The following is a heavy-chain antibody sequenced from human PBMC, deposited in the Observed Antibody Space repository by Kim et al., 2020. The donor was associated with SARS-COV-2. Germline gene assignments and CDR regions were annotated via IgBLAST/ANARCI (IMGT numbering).Heavy chain of an antibody. J-gene: IGHJ5*01. D-gene: IGHD4-17*01. CDR3: ARAVSRTTVTRGVHWFDS. Sequence: SVKVSCKASGDTFNNYAISWIRQAPGQGLDWMGTFIPVFGTADYAQKFQGRVTITADESASTAYMEVTSLRSEDAAMDYCARAVSRTTVTRGVHWFDSW. V-gene: IGHV1-69*13. CDR1: GDTFNNYA. CDR2: FIPVFGTA.